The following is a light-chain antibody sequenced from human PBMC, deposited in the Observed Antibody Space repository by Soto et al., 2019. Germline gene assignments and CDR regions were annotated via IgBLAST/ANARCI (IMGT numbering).Light chain of an antibody. V-gene: IGKV1-39*01. CDR3: QQTYTIPFT. J-gene: IGKJ2*01. CDR2: VVS. Sequence: DIQMTQSPSSLSASVGDRVTITCRASQSISGLLNWYQQKPGEAPKLLIYVVSSLQSGVTSRFSGSGSGTDFTLTISNLQPEDSATYCCQQTYTIPFTFGQGTKLAIK. CDR1: QSISGL.